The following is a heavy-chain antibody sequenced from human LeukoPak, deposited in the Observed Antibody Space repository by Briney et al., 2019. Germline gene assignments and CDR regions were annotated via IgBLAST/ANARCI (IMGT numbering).Heavy chain of an antibody. CDR1: GFTFSSYW. Sequence: PGGSLRLSCAASGFTFSSYWMSWVRQAPGKGLEWVANIKQDGSEKYYVDSVKGRFTISRDNAKNSLYLQMNSLRAEDTAVYYCARDDSGYYGSGSKAHSGLYYYYYMDVWGKGTTVTISS. CDR2: IKQDGSEK. V-gene: IGHV3-7*01. J-gene: IGHJ6*03. D-gene: IGHD3-10*01. CDR3: ARDDSGYYGSGSKAHSGLYYYYYMDV.